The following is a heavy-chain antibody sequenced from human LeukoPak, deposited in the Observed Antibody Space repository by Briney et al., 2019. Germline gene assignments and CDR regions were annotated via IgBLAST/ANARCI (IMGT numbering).Heavy chain of an antibody. Sequence: GGSLRLSCVASGFTFNSHAMSWVRQIPGKGLEWVSSVTADGTNTHFADSVKGRFTISRDNSKNTLYLHMNSLRVDDTAVYFCAYYDSSGYYYGRLRYWGQGTPVTVSS. V-gene: IGHV3-23*01. J-gene: IGHJ4*02. CDR2: VTADGTNT. D-gene: IGHD3-22*01. CDR1: GFTFNSHA. CDR3: AYYDSSGYYYGRLRY.